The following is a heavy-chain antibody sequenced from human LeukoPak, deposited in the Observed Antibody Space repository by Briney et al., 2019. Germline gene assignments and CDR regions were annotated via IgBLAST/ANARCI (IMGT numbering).Heavy chain of an antibody. J-gene: IGHJ4*02. D-gene: IGHD6-19*01. CDR2: IWYDGSNK. CDR1: GFTFSGYG. V-gene: IGHV3-33*06. CDR3: EKDLRAVGLNFAN. Sequence: GRSLRLSCAASGFTFSGYGMHWVRQAPGKGLEWVAVIWYDGSNKYYADSVKGRFTISRDNSKNTLYLQMNSLRAEDTAVYYCEKDLRAVGLNFANWGKEPLVTVS.